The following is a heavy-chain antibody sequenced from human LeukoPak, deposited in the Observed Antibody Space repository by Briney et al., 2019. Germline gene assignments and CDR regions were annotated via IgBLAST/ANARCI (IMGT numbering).Heavy chain of an antibody. D-gene: IGHD5-12*01. J-gene: IGHJ4*02. V-gene: IGHV3-23*01. Sequence: AGGSLRLSCAASGFTFSSYGMSWVRQAPGKGLEWVSAISGSGGSTYYADSVKGRFTISRDNAKNSLYLQMNSLRAEDTAVYYCARMPQYGATTQLWYFDYWGQGTLVTVSS. CDR2: ISGSGGST. CDR3: ARMPQYGATTQLWYFDY. CDR1: GFTFSSYG.